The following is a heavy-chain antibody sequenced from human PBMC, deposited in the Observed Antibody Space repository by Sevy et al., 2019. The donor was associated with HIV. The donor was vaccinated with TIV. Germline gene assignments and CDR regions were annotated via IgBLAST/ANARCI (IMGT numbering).Heavy chain of an antibody. J-gene: IGHJ4*02. CDR3: VKEGRDDFNPYLDF. V-gene: IGHV3-23*01. CDR2: VSRNGGTP. Sequence: GGSLRLSCAGSGFTFGGYMMNWVRQAPGRGLEWVARVSRNGGTPEYGDSAKGRFTISRDNSKNTVYLKLKELRAEDTALYYCVKEGRDDFNPYLDFWGQGILVTVSS. CDR1: GFTFGGYM. D-gene: IGHD3-10*01.